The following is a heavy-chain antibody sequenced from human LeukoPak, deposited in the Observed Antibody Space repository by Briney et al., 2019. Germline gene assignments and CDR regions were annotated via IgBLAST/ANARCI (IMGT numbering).Heavy chain of an antibody. CDR1: GYTFTGYY. V-gene: IGHV1-2*02. J-gene: IGHJ4*02. D-gene: IGHD2-2*01. CDR2: INPNSGGT. CDR3: ARGECTSTTCYGFDFDY. Sequence: ASVKVSCKASGYTFTGYYIHWVRQAPGQGLEWMGWINPNSGGTNCAHNFQGRVTMTRDTSISTAYMELSSLRSDDTAIYYCARGECTSTTCYGFDFDYWGQGTLVTVSS.